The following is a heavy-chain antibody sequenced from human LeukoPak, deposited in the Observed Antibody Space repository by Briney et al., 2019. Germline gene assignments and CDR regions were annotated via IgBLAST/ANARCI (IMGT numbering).Heavy chain of an antibody. Sequence: GGSLRLSCAASGFTFSSYGMHWVRQAPGKGLEWVAVISYDGSNKYYADSVKGRFTISRDNSKNTLYLQMNSLRAEDTAVYYCRRGTGRLAQEVYYGKDVWGQGTTVTVSS. D-gene: IGHD1-14*01. J-gene: IGHJ6*02. CDR3: RRGTGRLAQEVYYGKDV. CDR1: GFTFSSYG. CDR2: ISYDGSNK. V-gene: IGHV3-30*03.